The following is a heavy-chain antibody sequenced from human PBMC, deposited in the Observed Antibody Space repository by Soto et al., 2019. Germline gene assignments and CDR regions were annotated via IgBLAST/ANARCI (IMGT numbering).Heavy chain of an antibody. J-gene: IGHJ4*02. CDR3: AREDYYDSSGYYYARWDY. Sequence: NPSETLSLTCAVSGGSISSSNWWSWVRQPPGKGLEWMGEIYHSGSTNYNPSLKSRVTISVDKSKNQFSLKLSSVTAADTAVYYCAREDYYDSSGYYYARWDYWGQGTRGTVSS. CDR2: IYHSGST. V-gene: IGHV4-4*02. D-gene: IGHD3-22*01. CDR1: GGSISSSNW.